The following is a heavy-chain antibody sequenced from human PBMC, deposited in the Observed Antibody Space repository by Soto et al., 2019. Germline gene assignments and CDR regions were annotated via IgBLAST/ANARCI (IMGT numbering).Heavy chain of an antibody. CDR2: IYYSGST. CDR1: GGSISSGGYH. V-gene: IGHV4-31*03. CDR3: ARGKNWFDP. J-gene: IGHJ5*02. Sequence: SETLSLTCTVSGGSISSGGYHWSWIRQHPGKGLEWIGYIYYSGSTYYNPSLKSRVTISVDTSKNQFSLKLSSVTAADTAVYCCARGKNWFDPWGQGTLVTVSS.